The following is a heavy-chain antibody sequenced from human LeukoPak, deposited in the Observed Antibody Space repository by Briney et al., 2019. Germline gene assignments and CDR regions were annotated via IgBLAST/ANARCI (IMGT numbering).Heavy chain of an antibody. CDR1: GGSISSSSYY. CDR2: IYYSWST. Sequence: SETLSLTCIVSGGSISSSSYYWSWIRQPPGKGLEWFVSIYYSWSTYYNPSLNSRVTISVDTSNNQFSLMLSSLTDANTALYYCARQVDTAMGPLDYWGQGTLVTVSS. V-gene: IGHV4-39*01. J-gene: IGHJ4*02. CDR3: ARQVDTAMGPLDY. D-gene: IGHD5-18*01.